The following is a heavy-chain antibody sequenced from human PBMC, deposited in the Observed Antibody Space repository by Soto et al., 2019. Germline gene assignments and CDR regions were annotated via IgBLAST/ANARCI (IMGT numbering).Heavy chain of an antibody. D-gene: IGHD5-12*01. J-gene: IGHJ4*02. V-gene: IGHV4-39*01. Sequence: SETPSLTCTVSGGSLSSGNYFWGWVRPPPGKGLEWIGSIYYSGSTYYNPSLKSRVTISVDTSKNQFSLKLSSVTAADTAVYYCARRVATTEIASPFDYWGQGTLVTVSS. CDR3: ARRVATTEIASPFDY. CDR2: IYYSGST. CDR1: GGSLSSGNYF.